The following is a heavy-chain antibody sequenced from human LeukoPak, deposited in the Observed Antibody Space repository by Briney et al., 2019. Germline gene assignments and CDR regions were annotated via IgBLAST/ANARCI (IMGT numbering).Heavy chain of an antibody. CDR1: GFTFSSYW. CDR2: INKDGSEK. CDR3: AKGSVVVFDY. J-gene: IGHJ4*02. D-gene: IGHD3-22*01. Sequence: GSLRLSCAASGFTFSSYWMSWVRQAPGKGLEWVANINKDGSEKYYVDSVKGRFTISRDNAKTSLYLQMISLRAEDTAVYYCAKGSVVVFDYWGQGTLVTVSS. V-gene: IGHV3-7*03.